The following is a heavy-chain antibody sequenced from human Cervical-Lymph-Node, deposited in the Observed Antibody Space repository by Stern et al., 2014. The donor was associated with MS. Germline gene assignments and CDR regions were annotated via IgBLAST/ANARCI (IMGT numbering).Heavy chain of an antibody. J-gene: IGHJ4*02. V-gene: IGHV5-51*01. D-gene: IGHD2-15*01. CDR3: ARRLCSGGSCYPDY. CDR1: GYNFTSYW. CDR2: IYPGDSDP. Sequence: VQLVQSGPEVKRPGESLKISCKGSGYNFTSYWIGWVRQMPGKGLEWMGVIYPGDSDPRYSPSFQGQVTISADKSISTAYLQWSSLKASDTAMYYCARRLCSGGSCYPDYWGQGTLVTVSS.